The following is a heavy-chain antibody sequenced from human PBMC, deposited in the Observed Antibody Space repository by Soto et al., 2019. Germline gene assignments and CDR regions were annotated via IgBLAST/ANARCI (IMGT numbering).Heavy chain of an antibody. CDR1: GFTFSSYG. J-gene: IGHJ4*02. D-gene: IGHD3-9*01. CDR3: AKERYFDWLLVDY. Sequence: PGGSQRLSCAASGFTFSSYGRHWVRQAPGKGLEWVAVISYDGSNKYYADSVQGRFTISRDNSKNTLYLQMNSLRAEDTAVYYCAKERYFDWLLVDYWGQGTLVTVSS. V-gene: IGHV3-30*18. CDR2: ISYDGSNK.